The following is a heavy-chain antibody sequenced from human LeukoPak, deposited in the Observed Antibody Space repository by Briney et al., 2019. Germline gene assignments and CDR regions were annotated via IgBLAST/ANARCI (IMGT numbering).Heavy chain of an antibody. CDR3: ARVDYGSGSYFVNWFDP. CDR2: IYPGDSDT. D-gene: IGHD3-10*01. CDR1: GYSFTSYW. V-gene: IGHV5-51*01. Sequence: GESLKISCKGSGYSFTSYWIGWVRQMPGEGLEWMGIIYPGDSDTRYSPSFQGQVTISADKSISTAYLQWSSLKASDTAMYYCARVDYGSGSYFVNWFDPWGQGTLVTVSS. J-gene: IGHJ5*02.